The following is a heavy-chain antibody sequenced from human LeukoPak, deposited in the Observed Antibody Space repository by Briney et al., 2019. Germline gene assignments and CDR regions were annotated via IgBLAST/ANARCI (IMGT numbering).Heavy chain of an antibody. CDR2: IYYRGTT. V-gene: IGHV4-59*12. J-gene: IGHJ4*02. Sequence: SETLSLTCTVSGDSIDSYYWSWIRQPPGKGLEWIGYIYYRGTTSYNPFLKSRVTISVDTSKNQLSLKLNSVTAADTAVYYCARLPRYSGYDHFDYWGQGILVIVSS. D-gene: IGHD5-12*01. CDR3: ARLPRYSGYDHFDY. CDR1: GDSIDSYY.